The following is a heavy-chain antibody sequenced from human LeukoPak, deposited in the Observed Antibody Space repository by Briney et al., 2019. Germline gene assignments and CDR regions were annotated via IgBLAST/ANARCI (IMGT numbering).Heavy chain of an antibody. CDR1: GFTFSNAW. V-gene: IGHV3-15*01. J-gene: IGHJ6*03. CDR2: IKSKTDGGTT. CDR3: TTDQADDFWSGDYYYYYMDV. D-gene: IGHD3-3*01. Sequence: AGGSLRLSCAASGFTFSNAWMSWVRQAPGKGLEWVGRIKSKTDGGTTDYAAPVKGRFTISRDDSKNTLYLQMNSLKTEDTAVYYCTTDQADDFWSGDYYYYYMDVWGKGTTVTVSS.